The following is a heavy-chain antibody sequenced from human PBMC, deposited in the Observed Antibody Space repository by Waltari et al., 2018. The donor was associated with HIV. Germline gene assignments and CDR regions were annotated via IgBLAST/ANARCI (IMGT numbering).Heavy chain of an antibody. D-gene: IGHD4-4*01. J-gene: IGHJ6*02. CDR3: AIDYRNYYGMDV. V-gene: IGHV4-39*01. CDR2: IYYSGST. Sequence: QLQLQESGPGLVKPSETLSLTCTVSGGSISSSSYYWGWIRQPPGKGLEWIGSIYYSGSTYYNPSLKSRVTISVDTSKNQFSLKLSSVTAADTAVYYCAIDYRNYYGMDVWGQGTTVTVSS. CDR1: GGSISSSSYY.